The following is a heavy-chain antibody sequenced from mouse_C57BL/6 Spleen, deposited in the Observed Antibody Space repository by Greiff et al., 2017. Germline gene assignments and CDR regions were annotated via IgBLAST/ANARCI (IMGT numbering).Heavy chain of an antibody. CDR2: INPSSGYT. V-gene: IGHV1-4*01. J-gene: IGHJ2*01. Sequence: QVQLQQSGAELARPGASVKMSCKASGYTFTSYTMHWVKQRPGQGLEWIGYINPSSGYTKYNQKFKDKATLTADKSSSTAYMQLSSLTSEDAAVYYCATTGTKDYWGQGTTLTVSS. CDR1: GYTFTSYT. D-gene: IGHD4-1*02. CDR3: ATTGTKDY.